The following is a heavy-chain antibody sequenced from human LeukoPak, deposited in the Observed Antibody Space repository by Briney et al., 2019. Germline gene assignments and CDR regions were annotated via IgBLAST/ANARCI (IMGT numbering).Heavy chain of an antibody. CDR2: IHPVTGVT. J-gene: IGHJ4*02. CDR3: ARDTPPH. CDR1: GYTFTVYY. V-gene: IGHV1-2*06. Sequence: ASVTVSCKASGYTFTVYYMHWVRQAPGQGLEWMGRIHPVTGVTNYGQKFRGRVTLTRDTSINTAYMEVSRLRSDDTAVYYCARDTPPHWGQGTLVTVSS.